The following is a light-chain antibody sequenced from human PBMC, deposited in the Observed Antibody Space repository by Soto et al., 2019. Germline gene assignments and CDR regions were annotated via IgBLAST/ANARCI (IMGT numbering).Light chain of an antibody. V-gene: IGKV3-20*01. Sequence: EIVLTQSAGSLSLSPGDRATLSYRASQSVSSSFLAWYLQKPGQAPSLLIYGASSRATAIPDRFSGSGSGTDFTLTISRLEPEDFAVYYCHQYGSSPRTFGQGTKVEIK. J-gene: IGKJ1*01. CDR1: QSVSSSF. CDR2: GAS. CDR3: HQYGSSPRT.